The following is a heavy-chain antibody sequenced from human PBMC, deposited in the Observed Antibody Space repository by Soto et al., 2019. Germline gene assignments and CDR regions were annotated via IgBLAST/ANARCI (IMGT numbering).Heavy chain of an antibody. CDR2: FDPEDGEA. CDR3: ATFHCNYTSCFDAFDF. J-gene: IGHJ3*01. CDR1: GYTLTEFS. Sequence: QVQLLQSGAEVKKPGASVKVSCKVSGYTLTEFSMHWVRQAPGKGLEWMVGFDPEDGEAIYAQKFQGRVTMTEDTSTDTAYMELSSLRSEDTAVYYRATFHCNYTSCFDAFDFWGQGTMVTVSS. V-gene: IGHV1-24*01. D-gene: IGHD2-2*01.